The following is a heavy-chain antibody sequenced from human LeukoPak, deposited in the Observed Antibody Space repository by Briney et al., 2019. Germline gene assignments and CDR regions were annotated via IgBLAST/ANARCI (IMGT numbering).Heavy chain of an antibody. Sequence: ASVKVSCKASGGSFTFTSHAISWVRQAPGQGLEWMGGLIPIYGSANYAQKFQGRLTITSDESTRTVYMELSSLRSEDTAVYYCASSWAVAGILVWFDPWGQGTLVTVSS. D-gene: IGHD6-19*01. CDR1: GGSFTFTSHA. J-gene: IGHJ5*02. CDR2: LIPIYGSA. CDR3: ASSWAVAGILVWFDP. V-gene: IGHV1-69*01.